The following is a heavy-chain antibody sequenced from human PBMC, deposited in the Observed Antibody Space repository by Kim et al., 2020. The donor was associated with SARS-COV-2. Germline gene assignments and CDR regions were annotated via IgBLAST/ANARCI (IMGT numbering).Heavy chain of an antibody. D-gene: IGHD4-17*01. CDR1: GGTFSSYA. Sequence: SVKVSCKASGGTFSSYAITWVRQAPGQGLEWMGGIIPIFGTANYAQKFQGRVTNTADESMSTAYMELSSLRSEDTAVYYCARSRGDAYGDYYYYYGLDVWCLGTTVTVS. J-gene: IGHJ6*02. CDR2: IIPIFGTA. V-gene: IGHV1-69*13. CDR3: ARSRGDAYGDYYYYYGLDV.